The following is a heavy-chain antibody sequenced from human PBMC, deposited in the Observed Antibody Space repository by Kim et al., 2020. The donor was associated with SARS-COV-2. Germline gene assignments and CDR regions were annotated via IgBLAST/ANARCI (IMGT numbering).Heavy chain of an antibody. D-gene: IGHD3-3*01. CDR2: ISYDGSNK. Sequence: GGSLRLSCAASGFTFSSYGMHWVRQAPGKGLELVAVISYDGSNKYYADSVKGRFTISRDNSKNTLYLQMNSLRAEDTAVYYCAKGNDFTPGRSVHWGQGTLVTVSS. J-gene: IGHJ4*02. CDR3: AKGNDFTPGRSVH. CDR1: GFTFSSYG. V-gene: IGHV3-30*18.